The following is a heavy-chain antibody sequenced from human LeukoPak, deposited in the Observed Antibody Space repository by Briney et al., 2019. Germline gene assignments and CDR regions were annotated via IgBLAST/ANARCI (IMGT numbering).Heavy chain of an antibody. J-gene: IGHJ3*02. D-gene: IGHD4-11*01. V-gene: IGHV3-48*04. Sequence: GGSLGLSCAASGFTFSSYGMTWVRQAPGKGLEWVSYISSSSSTIYYADSVKGRFTISRDFAKNSLYLQMNSLRAEDTAVYYCARDPFGGYSNPGGFDIWGQGTMATVSS. CDR2: ISSSSSTI. CDR3: ARDPFGGYSNPGGFDI. CDR1: GFTFSSYG.